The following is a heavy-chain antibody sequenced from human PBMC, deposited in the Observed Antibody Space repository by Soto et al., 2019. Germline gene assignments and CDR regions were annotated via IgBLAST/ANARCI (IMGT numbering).Heavy chain of an antibody. CDR3: ARERGEGITDY. V-gene: IGHV3-33*01. Sequence: QVQLVESGGGVVQPGRSLRLSCAASGFTFSSYGMHWVRQAPGKGLEWVAVIWYDGSNKYYADSVKGRFTISRDNSKNTLYLQMNSLRAEDTAVYYCARERGEGITDYWGQGTLVTVSS. CDR1: GFTFSSYG. D-gene: IGHD1-20*01. CDR2: IWYDGSNK. J-gene: IGHJ4*02.